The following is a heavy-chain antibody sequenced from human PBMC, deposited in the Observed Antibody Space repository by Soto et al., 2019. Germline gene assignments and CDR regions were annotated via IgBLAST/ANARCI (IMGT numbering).Heavy chain of an antibody. CDR2: ISNDGTST. D-gene: IGHD3-22*01. CDR1: AFTSSSYW. J-gene: IGHJ3*02. V-gene: IGHV3-74*01. Sequence: EVQLVESGGGLVQPGGSLRLSCADSAFTSSSYWMHWVRQAPGKGLVWVSRISNDGTSTNYADSVKGRFTISRDNAKNTVYLEMNSLRAEDTAVYYCARDWYYYDTSAPFSADAFDIWGQGTTVTVSS. CDR3: ARDWYYYDTSAPFSADAFDI.